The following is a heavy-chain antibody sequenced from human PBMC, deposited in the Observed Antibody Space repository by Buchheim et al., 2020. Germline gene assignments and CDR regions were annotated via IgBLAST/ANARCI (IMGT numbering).Heavy chain of an antibody. D-gene: IGHD1-26*01. J-gene: IGHJ6*02. V-gene: IGHV3-74*01. CDR3: ASVGTISRYYYGMDV. Sequence: EVHLVESGRGLVQPGGSLRLSCAASGFTFSDSWMHWVRQAPGKGLVWVSRINFDGSTTNFADSVKGRFTISRDNAKNTLYLQMNSLRAEDTAVYYCASVGTISRYYYGMDVWGQGTT. CDR2: INFDGSTT. CDR1: GFTFSDSW.